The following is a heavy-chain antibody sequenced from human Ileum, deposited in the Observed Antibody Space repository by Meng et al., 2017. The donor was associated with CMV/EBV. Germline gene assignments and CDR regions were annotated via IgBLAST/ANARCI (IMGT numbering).Heavy chain of an antibody. Sequence: GESLKISCAASGFAFSGYWMHWVRQAPGKGLVWVSRLNTDGSTTNYADSVKGRFTISRDNARNTLYLQMNSLRAEDTAVYYCASSIEATGDHWGQGTPVTVSS. V-gene: IGHV3-74*01. J-gene: IGHJ4*02. CDR1: GFAFSGYW. D-gene: IGHD6-13*01. CDR2: LNTDGSTT. CDR3: ASSIEATGDH.